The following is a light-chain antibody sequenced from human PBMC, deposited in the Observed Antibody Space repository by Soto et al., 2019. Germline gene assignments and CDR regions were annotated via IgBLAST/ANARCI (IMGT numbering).Light chain of an antibody. CDR2: DAS. J-gene: IGKJ1*01. V-gene: IGKV1-5*01. CDR1: QSVSDS. Sequence: DVVVAQAPSKLSASVGDRVTITCRASQSVSDSLAWYQQKPGKAPKVLIYDASRLQGGVPSRFSGSGSGTEFTLTISGLQPDDFATYYCQQYNTYSGPFGQGTKA. CDR3: QQYNTYSGP.